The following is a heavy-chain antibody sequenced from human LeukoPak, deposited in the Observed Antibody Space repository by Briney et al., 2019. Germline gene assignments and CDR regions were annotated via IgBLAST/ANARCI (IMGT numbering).Heavy chain of an antibody. V-gene: IGHV1-2*04. J-gene: IGHJ4*02. D-gene: IGHD3-22*01. Sequence: GASVKVSCKASGYTFTGYYMHWVRQAPGQGLEWMGWINPNSGGTNYAQKFQGWVTMTRDTSISTAYMELSRLRSDDTAVYYCARGEDSSGYYSYSYWGQGTLVTVPS. CDR1: GYTFTGYY. CDR3: ARGEDSSGYYSYSY. CDR2: INPNSGGT.